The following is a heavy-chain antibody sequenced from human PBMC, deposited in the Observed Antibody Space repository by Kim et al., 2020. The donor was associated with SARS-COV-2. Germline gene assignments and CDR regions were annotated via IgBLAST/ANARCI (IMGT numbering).Heavy chain of an antibody. CDR3: AREGGVGDSSGYRRGPIDY. V-gene: IGHV4-31*03. CDR1: GGSISSGGYY. CDR2: IYYSGST. Sequence: SETLSLTCTVSGGSISSGGYYWSWIRQHPGKGLEWIGYIYYSGSTYYNPSLKSRVTISVDTSKNQFSLKLSSVTAADTAVYYCAREGGVGDSSGYRRGPIDYWGQGTLVTVSS. D-gene: IGHD3-22*01. J-gene: IGHJ4*01.